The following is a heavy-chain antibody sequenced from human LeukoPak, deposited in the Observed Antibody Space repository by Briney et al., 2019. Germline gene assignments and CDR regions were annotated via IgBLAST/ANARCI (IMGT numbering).Heavy chain of an antibody. V-gene: IGHV3-23*01. CDR3: AKYPRPDWRYYYYYMDF. D-gene: IGHD1-14*01. CDR1: GFTFSSYA. CDR2: ISGSGSNT. J-gene: IGHJ6*03. Sequence: PGGSLRLSCGGSGFTFSSYAMSWVRQAPGKGLEWVSAISGSGSNTHYADSVKGRFTISRDHSKDTLYLQMNSLTAADTAVYYCAKYPRPDWRYYYYYMDFWGKGTTVTVSS.